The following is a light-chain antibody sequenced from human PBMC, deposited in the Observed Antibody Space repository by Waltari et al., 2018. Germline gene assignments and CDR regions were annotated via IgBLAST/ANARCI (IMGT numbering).Light chain of an antibody. CDR3: QQYDRFSGT. V-gene: IGKV1-5*03. CDR2: KVS. J-gene: IGKJ1*01. Sequence: DIQMTQSHSPLSASVGDRVTITCRASQSISDWLAWYQQKPGTAPKLLIYKVSKLESWVPSRFSGSGSGTEFTLTISSLQPDDFATYYCQQYDRFSGTFGPGTKVEIK. CDR1: QSISDW.